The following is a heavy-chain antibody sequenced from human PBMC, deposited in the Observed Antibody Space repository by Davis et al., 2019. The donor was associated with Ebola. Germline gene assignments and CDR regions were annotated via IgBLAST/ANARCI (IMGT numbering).Heavy chain of an antibody. J-gene: IGHJ4*02. CDR2: IHAGNGDT. CDR1: GYTFISYA. D-gene: IGHD5-18*01. CDR3: ARAGGNSYSYPYDS. Sequence: AASVKVSCKAPGYTFISYAMHWVRQAPGQRLEWMGWIHAGNGDTKYSQKFQGRVTITRDTSASTAYMELRSLRFEDTALYYCARAGGNSYSYPYDSWGQGTLVTVSS. V-gene: IGHV1-3*01.